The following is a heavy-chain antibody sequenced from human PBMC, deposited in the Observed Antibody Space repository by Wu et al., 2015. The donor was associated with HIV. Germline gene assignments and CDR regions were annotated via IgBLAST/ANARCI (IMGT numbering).Heavy chain of an antibody. V-gene: IGHV1-69*12. J-gene: IGHJ4*02. CDR2: ISPIFGTT. CDR3: ASGHFGTYYDRSSYYSFDY. Sequence: QVQLAQSGAEVKKPGSSVKVSCKTSGGTLSNYAFSWVRQAPGQGLEWMGGISPIFGTTNYAQKFQGRVTITADESTSTACMELSSLRSEDTAVYYCASGHFGTYYDRSSYYSFDYWGQGTLVTVSS. CDR1: GGTLSNYA. D-gene: IGHD3-22*01.